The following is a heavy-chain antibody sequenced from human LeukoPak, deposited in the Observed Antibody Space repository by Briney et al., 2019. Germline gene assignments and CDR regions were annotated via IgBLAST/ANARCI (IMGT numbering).Heavy chain of an antibody. CDR3: AREDDWNYEDY. V-gene: IGHV3-7*01. CDR1: GFTFSNYW. D-gene: IGHD1-7*01. CDR2: IKRDGSEK. J-gene: IGHJ4*02. Sequence: GGSLRLSCAASGFTFSNYWMSWVRQAPGKGLEWVANIKRDGSEKNYVNSVKGRFTISRDNAKNSLYLQMNSLRAEDTAIYYCAREDDWNYEDYWGQGTLVTVSS.